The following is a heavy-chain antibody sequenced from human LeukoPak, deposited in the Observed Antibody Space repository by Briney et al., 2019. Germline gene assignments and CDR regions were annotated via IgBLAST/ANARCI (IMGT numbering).Heavy chain of an antibody. CDR1: GYRFNSYW. D-gene: IGHD2-15*01. V-gene: IGHV5-51*01. CDR2: IYPGDSDT. J-gene: IGHJ4*02. CDR3: ARKYCRSGSCYVAFDY. Sequence: GESLKIFCKGSGYRFNSYWIGWVRQMPGKGLVWMGIIYPGDSDTRYSPSSQGQVTITADKSIDTAYLPWSSLKASDTAMFYCARKYCRSGSCYVAFDYWGQGTLVTVSS.